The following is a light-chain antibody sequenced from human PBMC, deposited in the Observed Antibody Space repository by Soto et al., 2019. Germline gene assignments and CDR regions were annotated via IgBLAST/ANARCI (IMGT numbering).Light chain of an antibody. V-gene: IGKV3-20*01. CDR2: GIS. J-gene: IGKJ1*01. Sequence: EMVLTQSPATLSSFPGDRVTLSCSASQYISSSYLAWYQQKPGQAPRLLMYGISRRATGIPDRFSGSGSGTDFTLTITRLEPEDFAVYYCQQYVTSSPRTFGQGTKVDIK. CDR1: QYISSSY. CDR3: QQYVTSSPRT.